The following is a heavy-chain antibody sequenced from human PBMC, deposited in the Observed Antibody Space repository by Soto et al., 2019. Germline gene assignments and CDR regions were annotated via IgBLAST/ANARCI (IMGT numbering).Heavy chain of an antibody. CDR2: IYHSGST. Sequence: TLSLTCAVSGGSISSGGYSWSWIRQPPGKGLEWIGYIYHSGSTYYNPSLQSRVTISVDTSKNQFSLKLTSVTAADTAVYYCARDKITGLFDYWGQGTLVTVSS. J-gene: IGHJ4*02. CDR1: GGSISSGGYS. V-gene: IGHV4-30-2*01. D-gene: IGHD2-8*02. CDR3: ARDKITGLFDY.